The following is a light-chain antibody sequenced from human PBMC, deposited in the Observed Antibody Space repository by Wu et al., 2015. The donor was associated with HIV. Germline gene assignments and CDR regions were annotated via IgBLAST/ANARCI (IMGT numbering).Light chain of an antibody. J-gene: IGKJ5*01. Sequence: EIVLTQSPVILSLSPGERATLSCWASQSVRSYLAWYQQKPGQSPRLLIYAASNRAPGIPARFSGRGSGTDFTLTISSLEPEDFAIYYCQQRENWPITFGQGTRLEIK. CDR3: QQRENWPIT. CDR1: QSVRSY. CDR2: AAS. V-gene: IGKV3-11*01.